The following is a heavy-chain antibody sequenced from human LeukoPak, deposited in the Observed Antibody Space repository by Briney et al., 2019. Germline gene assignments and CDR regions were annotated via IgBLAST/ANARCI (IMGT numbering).Heavy chain of an antibody. CDR3: ARVSYYYGMDV. CDR2: IWYDGSNK. Sequence: GGPLRLSCAASGFTFSSYGMNWVRQAPGKGLEWAAVIWYDGSNKYYADSVKGRFTISRDNSKNTLYLQMNSLRAEDTAVYYCARVSYYYGMDVWGQGTTVTVSS. CDR1: GFTFSSYG. V-gene: IGHV3-33*01. J-gene: IGHJ6*02.